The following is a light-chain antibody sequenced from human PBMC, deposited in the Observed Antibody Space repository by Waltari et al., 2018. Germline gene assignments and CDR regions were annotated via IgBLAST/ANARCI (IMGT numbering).Light chain of an antibody. CDR1: QGLSTW. CDR2: TSS. V-gene: IGKV1-12*01. J-gene: IGKJ4*01. Sequence: DVHMTHSPSSVSASVGDRVTISCRASQGLSTWLAWYQQKPGRAPKLLIHTSSILQSGVPSRFSGSGSVTDFTLTISSLQPEDFAVYYCQQNYRTPTFGGGTKVEVK. CDR3: QQNYRTPT.